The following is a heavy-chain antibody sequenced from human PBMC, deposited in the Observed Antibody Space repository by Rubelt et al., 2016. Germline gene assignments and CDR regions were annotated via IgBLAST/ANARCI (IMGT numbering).Heavy chain of an antibody. J-gene: IGHJ4*02. Sequence: QVQLVQSGAEVKKPGSSVKVSCKASGGTFSSYAISWVRQAPGQGLEWMGRIIPILGIANYAQKFQGRVTITADKSTRPAYMGLSSLRAADTAVYYCARDLTYNLPAYWGQGTLVTVSS. D-gene: IGHD5-24*01. CDR2: IIPILGIA. V-gene: IGHV1-69*04. CDR1: GGTFSSYA. CDR3: ARDLTYNLPAY.